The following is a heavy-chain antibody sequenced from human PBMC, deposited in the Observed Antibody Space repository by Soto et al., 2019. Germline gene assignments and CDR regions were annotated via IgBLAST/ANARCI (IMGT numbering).Heavy chain of an antibody. CDR2: INAGNGNT. CDR3: VSGLVAADYYDYGMDD. J-gene: IGHJ6*02. V-gene: IGHV1-3*01. Sequence: ASVKVSCKASGYTLTSYAMHWVRQAPGQRLEWMGWINAGNGNTKYSQKFQGRVTISRDTSASTAYMELSSLRSEDTAVYYCVSGLVAADYYDYGMDDWGQGTTVTVSS. CDR1: GYTLTSYA. D-gene: IGHD2-15*01.